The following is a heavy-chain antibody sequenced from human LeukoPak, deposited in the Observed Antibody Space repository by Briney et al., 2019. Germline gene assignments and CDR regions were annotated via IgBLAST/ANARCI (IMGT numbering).Heavy chain of an antibody. CDR1: GGSISSESYY. CDR3: AGSFGAATGSLDY. D-gene: IGHD3-16*01. J-gene: IGHJ4*02. CDR2: AFYSGRA. Sequence: SETLSLTCSVSGGSISSESYYWGWIRQSPGKGLEWIGNAFYSGRAYCNPSLKSRVTISVDTSKSQFSLKVTSAIAADTAVYYCAGSFGAATGSLDYWGQGILVTVSP. V-gene: IGHV4-39*01.